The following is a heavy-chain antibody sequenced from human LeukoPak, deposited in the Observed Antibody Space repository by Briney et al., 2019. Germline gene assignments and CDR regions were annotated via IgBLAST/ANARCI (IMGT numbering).Heavy chain of an antibody. D-gene: IGHD1-14*01. CDR3: ARDEPPFHNYAPDGWFDP. V-gene: IGHV3-7*01. Sequence: GGSLRLSCAASGFTFSSYWMSWVRQAPGKGLEWVANIKQDGSEKYYVDSVKGRFTISRDNAKNLLYLQMNSLRAEDTAVYYCARDEPPFHNYAPDGWFDPWGQGTLVTVSS. CDR1: GFTFSSYW. J-gene: IGHJ5*02. CDR2: IKQDGSEK.